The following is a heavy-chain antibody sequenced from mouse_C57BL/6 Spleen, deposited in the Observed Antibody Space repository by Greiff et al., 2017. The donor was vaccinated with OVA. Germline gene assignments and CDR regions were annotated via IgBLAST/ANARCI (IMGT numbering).Heavy chain of an antibody. J-gene: IGHJ4*01. CDR3: ARDYGSSSYYYAMDY. D-gene: IGHD1-1*01. V-gene: IGHV2-9-1*01. CDR1: GFSLTSYA. Sequence: VHLVESGPGLVAPSQSLSITCTVSGFSLTSYAISWVRQPPGKGLEWLGVIWTGGGTNYNSALKSRLSISKDNSKSQVFLKMNSLQTDDTARYYCARDYGSSSYYYAMDYWGQGTSVTVSS. CDR2: IWTGGGT.